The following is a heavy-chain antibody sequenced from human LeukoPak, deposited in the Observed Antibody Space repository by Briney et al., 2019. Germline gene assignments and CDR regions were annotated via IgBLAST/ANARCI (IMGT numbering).Heavy chain of an antibody. CDR2: IYYSGST. Sequence: SETLSLTCAVYGGSIRSNYWSWIRQPPGKGLEWIGYIYYSGSTNYNPSLKSRVTISVDTSKNQFSLNLRSVTAADTAVYYCARVPPYSSSWYWFDPWGQGTLVTVSS. CDR1: GGSIRSNY. J-gene: IGHJ5*02. V-gene: IGHV4-59*01. D-gene: IGHD6-13*01. CDR3: ARVPPYSSSWYWFDP.